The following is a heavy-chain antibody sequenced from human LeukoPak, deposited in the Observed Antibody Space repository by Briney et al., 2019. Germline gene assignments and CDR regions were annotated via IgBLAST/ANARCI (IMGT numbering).Heavy chain of an antibody. D-gene: IGHD3-3*01. Sequence: GALRLSCAASGFTFYDYGMSWVRQAPGKGLEWVSGINWNGGSTGYADSVKGRFTISRDNAKNSLYLQMNSLRAEDTALYCCARDTVIWSARGPYYYYYMDVWGKGTTVTVSS. CDR2: INWNGGST. CDR1: GFTFYDYG. CDR3: ARDTVIWSARGPYYYYYMDV. J-gene: IGHJ6*03. V-gene: IGHV3-20*04.